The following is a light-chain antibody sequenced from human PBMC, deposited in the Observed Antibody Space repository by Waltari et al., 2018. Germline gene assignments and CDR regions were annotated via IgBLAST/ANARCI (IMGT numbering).Light chain of an antibody. Sequence: EIVLPQSPATLSLSTGERATLSRRASQTVRSYLAWYQPKPGQAPRLLIFDASSRATGIPAKFSGSGSVTDFTLTVSNLEPEDFAVYYCQQRSNWPYTFGQGTRVEIK. J-gene: IGKJ2*01. CDR3: QQRSNWPYT. CDR2: DAS. CDR1: QTVRSY. V-gene: IGKV3-11*01.